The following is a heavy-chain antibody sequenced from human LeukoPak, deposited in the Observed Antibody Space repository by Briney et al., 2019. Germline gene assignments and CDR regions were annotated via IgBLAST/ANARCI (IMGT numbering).Heavy chain of an antibody. CDR3: AAGSY. CDR2: ITSSSSYL. CDR1: GFTFSSFN. V-gene: IGHV3-21*01. D-gene: IGHD1-1*01. Sequence: PGGSLRLSCTASGFTFSSFNMNWVRQAPGKGLEWVSSITSSSSYLYYADSAKGRSTISRDNAKNSLYLQMNSLRAEDTAVYYCAAGSYWGQGTLVTVSS. J-gene: IGHJ4*02.